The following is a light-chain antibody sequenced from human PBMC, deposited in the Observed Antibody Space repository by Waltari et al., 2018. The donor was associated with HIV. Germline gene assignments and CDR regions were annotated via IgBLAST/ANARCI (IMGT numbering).Light chain of an antibody. Sequence: EIELIQSPDTLSLSLGDPATLPCTASQFVGSDFVAWYHVKPDQSPRLLLYGSSTRATGVPLRFSGSGSGTDFTLKISRLEAEDFAVYFCLQYGTSPWTFGQGTKVEVK. J-gene: IGKJ1*01. CDR2: GSS. CDR3: LQYGTSPWT. V-gene: IGKV3-20*01. CDR1: QFVGSDF.